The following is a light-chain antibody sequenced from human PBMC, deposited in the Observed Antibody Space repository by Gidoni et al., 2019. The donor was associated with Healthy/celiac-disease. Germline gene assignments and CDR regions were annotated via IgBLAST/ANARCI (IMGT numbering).Light chain of an antibody. J-gene: IGKJ1*01. CDR2: KAS. V-gene: IGKV1-5*03. CDR3: QQYNSYSWT. CDR1: QSISSW. Sequence: DIQMTQSPSTLSASGGDRVTITCRARQSISSWLAWYQQKPGKAPKLLIYKASSLESGVPSRFSGSGSGTEFTLTISSLQPDDFATYYCQQYNSYSWTFGQGTKVEIK.